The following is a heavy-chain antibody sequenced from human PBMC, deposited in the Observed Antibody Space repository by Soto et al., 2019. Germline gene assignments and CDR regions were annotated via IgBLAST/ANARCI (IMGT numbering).Heavy chain of an antibody. J-gene: IGHJ4*02. Sequence: RASVKVSCKASGYTFTDHYIHWLRQAPGQSLKWMGWINPYSGGTHFARKFQDRVTMARDTSVSTAYMELSSLKSDDTAVYYCARPKYGETYFDSWGQGTVVTVS. CDR3: ARPKYGETYFDS. CDR1: GYTFTDHY. D-gene: IGHD2-21*01. V-gene: IGHV1-2*02. CDR2: INPYSGGT.